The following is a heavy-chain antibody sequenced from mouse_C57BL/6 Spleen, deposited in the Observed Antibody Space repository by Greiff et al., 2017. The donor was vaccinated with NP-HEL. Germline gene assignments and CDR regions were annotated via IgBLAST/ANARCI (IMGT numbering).Heavy chain of an antibody. Sequence: EVMLVESGGGLVKPGGSLKLSCAASGFTFSSYAMSWVRQTPEKRLEWVATISDGGSYTYYPDNVKGRFTIARDNAKNNLYLQMSHLKSEDTAMYYWARDGGNYTDYYAMDYGGQGTSVTVSS. J-gene: IGHJ4*01. D-gene: IGHD2-1*01. CDR1: GFTFSSYA. V-gene: IGHV5-4*01. CDR2: ISDGGSYT. CDR3: ARDGGNYTDYYAMDY.